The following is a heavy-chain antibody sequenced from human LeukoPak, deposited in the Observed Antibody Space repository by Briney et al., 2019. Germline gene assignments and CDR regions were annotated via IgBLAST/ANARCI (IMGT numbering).Heavy chain of an antibody. J-gene: IGHJ6*02. CDR1: GGTFSSYA. Sequence: SVKVSCKASGGTFSSYAISWVRQAPGQGLEWMGRIIPILGIANYAQKFQGRVTITADKSTSTAYMELSSLRSEDTAVYYCAREGLTVAGIGYYYGMDVWGQGTTVTVSS. CDR2: IIPILGIA. CDR3: AREGLTVAGIGYYYGMDV. V-gene: IGHV1-69*04. D-gene: IGHD6-19*01.